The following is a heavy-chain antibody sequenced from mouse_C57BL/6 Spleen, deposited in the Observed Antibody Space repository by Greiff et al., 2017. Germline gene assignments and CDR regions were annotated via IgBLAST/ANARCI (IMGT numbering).Heavy chain of an antibody. Sequence: VQLQQSGAELVKPGASVKLSCKASGYTFTSYWMHWVKQRPGQGLEWIGMIHPNSGSTNYNEKFKSKATLTVDKSSSTAYMQLSSLTSEDSAVYYCARSMVTTGAYWGQGTLVTVSA. D-gene: IGHD2-2*01. CDR1: GYTFTSYW. J-gene: IGHJ3*01. CDR2: IHPNSGST. CDR3: ARSMVTTGAY. V-gene: IGHV1-64*01.